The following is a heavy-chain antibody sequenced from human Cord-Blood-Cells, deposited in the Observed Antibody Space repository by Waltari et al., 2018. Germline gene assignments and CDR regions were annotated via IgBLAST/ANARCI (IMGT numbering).Heavy chain of an antibody. D-gene: IGHD6-13*01. V-gene: IGHV3-7*01. CDR2: IKQDGSEK. Sequence: EVQLVESGGGLVQPGGSLRLSCAASGFTFSSYWMSWVRQAPGEGVEWVANIKQDGSEKDYVDSVKGRFTISRDNAKNSLYLQMNSLRAEDTAVYYCAREGGIAAAGDYWGQGTLVTVSS. CDR3: AREGGIAAAGDY. CDR1: GFTFSSYW. J-gene: IGHJ4*02.